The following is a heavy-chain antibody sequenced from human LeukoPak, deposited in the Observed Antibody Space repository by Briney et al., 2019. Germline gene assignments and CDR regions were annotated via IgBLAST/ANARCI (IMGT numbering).Heavy chain of an antibody. CDR3: ARDCGGDCYRDYYYYGMDV. J-gene: IGHJ6*02. CDR2: IYYSGST. Sequence: SETLSLTCTVSGGSISSYYWSWIRQPPGKGLEWIGYIYYSGSTNYNPSLKSRVTISVDTSKNQFSLKLSSVTAADTAVYYCARDCGGDCYRDYYYYGMDVWGQGTTVTVSS. V-gene: IGHV4-59*12. CDR1: GGSISSYY. D-gene: IGHD2-21*02.